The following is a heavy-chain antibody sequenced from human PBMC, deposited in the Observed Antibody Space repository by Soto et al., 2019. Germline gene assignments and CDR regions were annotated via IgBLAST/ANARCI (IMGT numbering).Heavy chain of an antibody. V-gene: IGHV6-1*01. CDR2: TYYRSKWYN. Sequence: QTLSLTCAISGDSVSSNSAAWNWIRQSPSRGLEWLGRTYYRSKWYNDYAVSVKSRITIKSDTSKNQFSLQLNSVTPEDTAVYYCARDHDYVWGSYRRPYFDYWGQGTLVTVSS. CDR1: GDSVSSNSAA. D-gene: IGHD3-16*02. J-gene: IGHJ4*02. CDR3: ARDHDYVWGSYRRPYFDY.